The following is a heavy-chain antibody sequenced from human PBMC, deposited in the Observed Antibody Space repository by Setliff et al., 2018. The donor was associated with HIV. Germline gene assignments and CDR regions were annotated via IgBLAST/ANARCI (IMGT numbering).Heavy chain of an antibody. CDR3: ARGFTIFGVGFSADPTGNWFDP. CDR2: INHSGKT. J-gene: IGHJ5*02. CDR1: GGSFSGFY. Sequence: SETLSLTCAVYGGSFSGFYWSWIRQAPGKGLEWIGEINHSGKTNYNPSLKSRITLSVDTSENQFALKLASVPAADTAVYYCARGFTIFGVGFSADPTGNWFDPWGQGTLVTVSS. V-gene: IGHV4-34*01. D-gene: IGHD3-3*01.